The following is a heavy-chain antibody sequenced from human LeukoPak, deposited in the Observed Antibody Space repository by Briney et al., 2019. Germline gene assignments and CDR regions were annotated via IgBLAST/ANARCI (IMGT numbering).Heavy chain of an antibody. Sequence: SETLSLTCAVYGGSFSGYYWSWIRQPPGKGVEWIGEINHSGSTNYNPSLKSRVTISVDTSKNQFSLKLSSVTAADTAVYYCARGPTQYDFWSGYSTPFDYWGQGTLVTVSS. CDR2: INHSGST. CDR3: ARGPTQYDFWSGYSTPFDY. D-gene: IGHD3-3*01. J-gene: IGHJ4*02. V-gene: IGHV4-34*01. CDR1: GGSFSGYY.